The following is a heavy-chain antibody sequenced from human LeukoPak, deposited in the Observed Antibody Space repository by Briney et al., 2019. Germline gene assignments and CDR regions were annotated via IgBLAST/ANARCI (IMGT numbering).Heavy chain of an antibody. Sequence: PSETLSLTCTVSGGSISSGSFYWAWIRQPPGKGLEWIGTIYYSGSTYYDPSLKSRVTLSVDTSKNQFSLKLSSVTAADTAVYYCAREQRGIRTQTKPLEGGYFDYWGQGTLVTVSS. CDR3: AREQRGIRTQTKPLEGGYFDY. J-gene: IGHJ4*02. V-gene: IGHV4-39*01. CDR2: IYYSGST. D-gene: IGHD6-25*01. CDR1: GGSISSGSFY.